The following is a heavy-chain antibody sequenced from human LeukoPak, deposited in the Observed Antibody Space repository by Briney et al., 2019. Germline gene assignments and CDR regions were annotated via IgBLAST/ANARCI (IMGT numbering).Heavy chain of an antibody. CDR2: IYYSGST. CDR3: AREQDYGHFDY. J-gene: IGHJ4*02. Sequence: SETLPLTCAVYGGSFSGYYWSWIRQPPGKGLEWIGYIYYSGSTNYNPSLKSRVTISVDTSKNQFSLKLSSVTAADTAVYYCAREQDYGHFDYWGQGTLVTVSS. CDR1: GGSFSGYY. V-gene: IGHV4-59*01. D-gene: IGHD3-16*01.